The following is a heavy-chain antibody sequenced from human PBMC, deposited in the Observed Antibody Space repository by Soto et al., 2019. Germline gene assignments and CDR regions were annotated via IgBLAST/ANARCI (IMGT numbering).Heavy chain of an antibody. CDR1: GGSISRYY. CDR3: ARRLHDYGQYSLDY. V-gene: IGHV4-59*08. J-gene: IGHJ4*02. Sequence: ETLSLTCTVSGGSISRYYWSWIRQPPGKGLEWIGYIYYSGSTTYNPSLKSRVTISVDTSKNQFSLKLSSVTAADTAVYYCARRLHDYGQYSLDYWGQGTLVTGS. CDR2: IYYSGST. D-gene: IGHD4-17*01.